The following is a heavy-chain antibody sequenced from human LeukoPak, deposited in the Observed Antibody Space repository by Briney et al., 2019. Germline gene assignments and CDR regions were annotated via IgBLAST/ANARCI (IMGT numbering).Heavy chain of an antibody. CDR3: AREDGPYSSGLLGC. D-gene: IGHD6-19*01. CDR1: GFTVSGNY. Sequence: PGGSLRLSCAVSGFTVSGNYMSWVRLAPGRGLEWVSVLHADGNTDYADSVKGRFIISRDNSKNTLHLQMNSLRADDTAVYYCAREDGPYSSGLLGCWGQGTLVTVSS. CDR2: LHADGNT. J-gene: IGHJ4*02. V-gene: IGHV3-53*01.